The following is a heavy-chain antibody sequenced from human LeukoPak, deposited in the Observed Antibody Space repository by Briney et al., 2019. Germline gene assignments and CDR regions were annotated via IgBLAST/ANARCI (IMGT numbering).Heavy chain of an antibody. CDR2: IRSKAYGETA. V-gene: IGHV3-49*03. CDR1: GFTFGDYA. J-gene: IGHJ4*02. Sequence: GGSLRLSCTASGFTFGDYAMSWIRQAPGKGLEWVGFIRSKAYGETADYVASVKGRFTISRDDSKAIAYLQMNSLKTEDTAVYHCTRDRGAYNLYDYWGQGTLVTVSS. CDR3: TRDRGAYNLYDY. D-gene: IGHD1-1*01.